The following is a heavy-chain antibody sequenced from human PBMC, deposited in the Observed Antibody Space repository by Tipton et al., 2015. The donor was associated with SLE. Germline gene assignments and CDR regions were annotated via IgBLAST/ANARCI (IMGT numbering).Heavy chain of an antibody. CDR3: ARDLNGYNRGWYYYMDV. D-gene: IGHD5-24*01. CDR2: AYTDGKT. Sequence: TLSLTCTVSGGSISSGGYYWSWIRQPAGKGLEWIGRAYTDGKTNYNPSLKSRVTISVDTSKNQFSLKLSSVTAADTAVYYCARDLNGYNRGWYYYMDVWGKGTTVTVSS. CDR1: GGSISSGGYY. V-gene: IGHV4-61*02. J-gene: IGHJ6*03.